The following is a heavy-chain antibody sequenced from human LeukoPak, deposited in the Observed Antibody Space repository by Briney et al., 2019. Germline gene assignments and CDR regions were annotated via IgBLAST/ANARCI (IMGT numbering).Heavy chain of an antibody. J-gene: IGHJ6*02. Sequence: PGGSLRLSCAASGFTFSSYGMHWVRQAPGKGLEWVAVISYDGSNKYYADSVKGRFTISRGNSKNTLYLQMNSLRAEDTAVYYCAKCMGWLQQRAHSAEFNLELDYYGMDVWGQGTTVTVSS. CDR3: AKCMGWLQQRAHSAEFNLELDYYGMDV. D-gene: IGHD5-24*01. CDR1: GFTFSSYG. CDR2: ISYDGSNK. V-gene: IGHV3-30*18.